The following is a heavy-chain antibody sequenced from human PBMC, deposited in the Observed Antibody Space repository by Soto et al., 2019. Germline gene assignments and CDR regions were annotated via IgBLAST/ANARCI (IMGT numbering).Heavy chain of an antibody. CDR2: FYYSGGT. V-gene: IGHV4-59*01. D-gene: IGHD6-6*01. J-gene: IGHJ5*02. CDR3: ARAYRSSMGEAWFDP. Sequence: SETLSLTCTVSGGSIGSYYWSWIRQPPEKGLEWIGYFYYSGGTNYNPSFKSRVTISVDTSKNQFSLKLSSVTAADTALYYCARAYRSSMGEAWFDPWGQGTLVTVSS. CDR1: GGSIGSYY.